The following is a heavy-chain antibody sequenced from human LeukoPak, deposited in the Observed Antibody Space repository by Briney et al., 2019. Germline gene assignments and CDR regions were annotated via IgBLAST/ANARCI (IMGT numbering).Heavy chain of an antibody. CDR3: ARENGCSGGSCYLHFDY. J-gene: IGHJ4*02. V-gene: IGHV1-69*01. CDR1: GGTFSSYA. Sequence: GSSVKVPCKASGGTFSSYAISWVRQAPGQGLEWMGGIIPIFGTANYAQKFQGRVTITADESTSTAYMELSSLRSEDTAVYYCARENGCSGGSCYLHFDYWGQGTLVTVSS. CDR2: IIPIFGTA. D-gene: IGHD2-15*01.